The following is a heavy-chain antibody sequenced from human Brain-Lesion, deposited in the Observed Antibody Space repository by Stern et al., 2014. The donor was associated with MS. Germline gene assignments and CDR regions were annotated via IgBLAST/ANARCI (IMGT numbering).Heavy chain of an antibody. CDR1: GGSISSGSFY. CDR2: IYSTGST. CDR3: ARETGGYTYGDTDFFDY. V-gene: IGHV4-61*02. D-gene: IGHD5-18*01. J-gene: IGHJ4*02. Sequence: VQLEESGPGLVKPSQTLSLTCIVSGGSISSGSFYWNWIRQPAGKGLEWIGRIYSTGSTNYNPYLKSRVTISGDTSKNQFYLKLFFMTAADTAVYYCARETGGYTYGDTDFFDYWGQGALVTVSS.